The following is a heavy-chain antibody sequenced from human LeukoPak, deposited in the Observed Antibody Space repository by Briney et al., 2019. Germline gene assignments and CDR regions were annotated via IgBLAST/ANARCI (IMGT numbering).Heavy chain of an antibody. V-gene: IGHV3-49*03. D-gene: IGHD3-22*01. CDR3: TRGGYYYDRSGPLLAPFDI. J-gene: IGHJ3*02. Sequence: HPGGSLRLSCAASGFIFRDYAMTWCRQAPGKGLEWVAFIRGQASGGTTEYAASVQGRFTISRDDSNSIAYLQMNSLEPEDTAVYYCTRGGYYYDRSGPLLAPFDIWGQGTMVTVSS. CDR2: IRGQASGGTT. CDR1: GFIFRDYA.